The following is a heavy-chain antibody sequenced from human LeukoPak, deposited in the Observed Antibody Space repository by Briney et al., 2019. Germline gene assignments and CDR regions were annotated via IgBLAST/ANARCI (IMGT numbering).Heavy chain of an antibody. J-gene: IGHJ4*02. CDR1: RFTFNRYA. CDR3: ARNENSGWGCFDY. CDR2: IGGSNGIT. V-gene: IGHV3-23*01. Sequence: GGSLRLSCAASRFTFNRYAMSWVRQAPGKGLEWVSVIGGSNGITFYVGSVKGRFTISRDNSKDTLYLQMNSLRAEDTAVYYCARNENSGWGCFDYWGQGTLVTVSS. D-gene: IGHD5-12*01.